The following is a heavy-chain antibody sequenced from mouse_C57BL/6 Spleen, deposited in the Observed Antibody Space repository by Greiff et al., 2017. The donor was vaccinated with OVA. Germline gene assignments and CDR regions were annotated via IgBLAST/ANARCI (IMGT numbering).Heavy chain of an antibody. J-gene: IGHJ1*03. Sequence: VQLQESGAELARPGASVKLSCKASGYTFTSYGISWVKQRTGQGLEWIGEIYPRSGNTYYNEKFKGKATLTADKSSSTAYMELRSLTSEDSAVYFCYYGNDEGYFDVWGTGTTVTVSS. CDR2: IYPRSGNT. CDR1: GYTFTSYG. CDR3: YYGNDEGYFDV. D-gene: IGHD2-2*01. V-gene: IGHV1-81*01.